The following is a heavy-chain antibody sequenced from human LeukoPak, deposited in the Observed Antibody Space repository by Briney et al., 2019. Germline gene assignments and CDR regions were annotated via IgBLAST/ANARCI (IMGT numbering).Heavy chain of an antibody. V-gene: IGHV4-39*07. D-gene: IGHD2-2*02. Sequence: SETLSLTCTVSGGSISSSSYFWGWIRQPPGKGLEWIGSIYYSGSTYYNPSLKSRVTISVDRSKNQFSLKLSSVTAADTAVYYCARASCSSTSCYTGTYYFDYWGQGTLVTVSS. CDR3: ARASCSSTSCYTGTYYFDY. CDR1: GGSISSSSYF. J-gene: IGHJ4*02. CDR2: IYYSGST.